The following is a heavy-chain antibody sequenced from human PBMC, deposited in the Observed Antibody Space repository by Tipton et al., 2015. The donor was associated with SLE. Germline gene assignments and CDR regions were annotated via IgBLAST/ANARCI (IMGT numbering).Heavy chain of an antibody. Sequence: TLSLTCTVSGGSISSYYWSWIRQPPGKGLEWIGYIYYTGSTSYNPSLESRVTISVDTSKNQFSLRLTSVTAADSAVYFCARAPDLPAAYDSWGQGTLVTVSS. V-gene: IGHV4-59*12. D-gene: IGHD2-2*01. CDR1: GGSISSYY. CDR2: IYYTGST. CDR3: ARAPDLPAAYDS. J-gene: IGHJ5*01.